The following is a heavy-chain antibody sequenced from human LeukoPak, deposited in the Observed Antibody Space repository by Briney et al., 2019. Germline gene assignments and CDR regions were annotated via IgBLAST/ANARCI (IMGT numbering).Heavy chain of an antibody. CDR2: INPNSGGT. Sequence: ASVKVSCKASGYTFTAYYMHWVRQAPGQGLEWMGWINPNSGGTNYAQKFKGWVTLTRDTSINTTYMELSRLASDVTAVYFCARGTPGSYLGYWGQGTLVTVSS. V-gene: IGHV1-2*04. CDR3: ARGTPGSYLGY. J-gene: IGHJ4*02. CDR1: GYTFTAYY. D-gene: IGHD3-16*02.